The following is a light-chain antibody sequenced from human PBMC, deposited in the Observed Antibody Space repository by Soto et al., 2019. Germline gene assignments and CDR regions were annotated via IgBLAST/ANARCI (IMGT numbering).Light chain of an antibody. CDR2: DVS. CDR1: SRDVGGYNY. Sequence: QSALTQPASVSGSPGQSITISCTGTSRDVGGYNYVSWYQQYPGKAPKLMIYDVSNRPSGVSNRFSGSKSGNTASLTISGLQAEDEADYYCSSYTSSSTLVVFGTGTKLTVL. CDR3: SSYTSSSTLVV. V-gene: IGLV2-14*01. J-gene: IGLJ1*01.